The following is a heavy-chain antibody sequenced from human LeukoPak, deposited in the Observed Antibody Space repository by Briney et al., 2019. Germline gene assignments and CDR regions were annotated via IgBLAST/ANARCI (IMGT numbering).Heavy chain of an antibody. D-gene: IGHD2-15*01. CDR3: ARTYCSGGSCSHFDY. CDR2: IYHSGNT. Sequence: SGTLSLTCAVSGGSISSSNWWSWVRQPPGKGLEWIGEIYHSGNTNYNPSLKSRVTISVDKSKNQFSLKLSSVAAADTAVYYCARTYCSGGSCSHFDYWGQGTLVTVSS. CDR1: GGSISSSNW. J-gene: IGHJ4*02. V-gene: IGHV4-4*02.